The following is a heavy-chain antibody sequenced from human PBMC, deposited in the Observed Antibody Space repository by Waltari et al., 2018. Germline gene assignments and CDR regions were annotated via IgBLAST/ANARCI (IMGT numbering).Heavy chain of an antibody. CDR1: GFTFDDYA. CDR3: AKVPGPFYYYGSGSYYPFDY. J-gene: IGHJ4*02. CDR2: ISWNSGII. D-gene: IGHD3-10*01. V-gene: IGHV3-9*01. Sequence: EVQLVESGGGLVQPGRSLRLSCAASGFTFDDYAMHWVRQAPGKGLEWVSGISWNSGIIGYADAVKGRFTISRDNAKNSLYLQMNSLRAEDTALYYCAKVPGPFYYYGSGSYYPFDYWGQGTLVTVSS.